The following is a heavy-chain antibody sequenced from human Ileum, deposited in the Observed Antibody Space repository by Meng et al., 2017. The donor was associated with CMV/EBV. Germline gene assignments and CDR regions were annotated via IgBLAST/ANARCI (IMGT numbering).Heavy chain of an antibody. CDR3: ASFCAGDCYWGY. CDR1: GFTFSRYW. Sequence: VVLGEAGGGLFPPGGSLRLCCAASGFTFSRYWIPWVREAPGKGLVWVSGLNPDGTSPTYAHSVKGRFTISRDNAKNMFYLQMDSLRAEDTSVYYCASFCAGDCYWGYWGQGTLVTVSS. J-gene: IGHJ4*02. CDR2: LNPDGTSP. V-gene: IGHV3-74*03. D-gene: IGHD2-21*02.